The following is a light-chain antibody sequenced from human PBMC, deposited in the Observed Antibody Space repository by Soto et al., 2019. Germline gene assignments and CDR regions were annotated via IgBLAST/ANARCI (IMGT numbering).Light chain of an antibody. CDR2: GAS. V-gene: IGKV3-20*01. CDR3: QQYGNSPYT. J-gene: IGKJ2*01. CDR1: QTIRSSY. Sequence: EIALTQSPGTLSLSPGERATLSCRASQTIRSSYLAWYQQKPGQAPRLLIYGASTRATGLPDRFSGRGSGTDFTLTISRLEPEDFAVYYCQQYGNSPYTFGEVTQLEI.